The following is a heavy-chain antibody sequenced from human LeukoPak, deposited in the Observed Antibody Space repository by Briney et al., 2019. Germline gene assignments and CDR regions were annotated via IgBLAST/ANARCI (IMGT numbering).Heavy chain of an antibody. J-gene: IGHJ3*02. CDR2: ISGSGGST. D-gene: IGHD3-22*01. V-gene: IGHV3-23*01. Sequence: GGSLRLSCAASGFTFSSYAMSWVRQAPGRGLEWVSAISGSGGSTYYADSVKGRFTISRDNSKNTLYLQMSSLRAEDTAVYYCAIQYYYDSSFAFDIWGQGTMVTVSS. CDR3: AIQYYYDSSFAFDI. CDR1: GFTFSSYA.